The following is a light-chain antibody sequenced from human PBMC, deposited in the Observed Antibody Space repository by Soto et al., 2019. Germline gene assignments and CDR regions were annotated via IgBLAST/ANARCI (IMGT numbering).Light chain of an antibody. Sequence: EIVLTQSPGTLSLSLGDRATLSCRASHTISSSYLAWYQQKPDQAPRLLMYGISRRATGIPDRFSGSGSGTDFALTITSLEPEDFAVYYCQQYVTSSPRTFGQGTKVDIK. CDR2: GIS. J-gene: IGKJ1*01. CDR3: QQYVTSSPRT. V-gene: IGKV3-20*01. CDR1: HTISSSY.